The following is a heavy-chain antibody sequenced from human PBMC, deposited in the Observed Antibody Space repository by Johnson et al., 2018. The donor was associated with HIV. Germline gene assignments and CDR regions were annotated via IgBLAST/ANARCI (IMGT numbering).Heavy chain of an antibody. J-gene: IGHJ3*02. D-gene: IGHD5-18*01. CDR3: AKARGYSYGGDAFDI. Sequence: VQLVESGGGLVKPGGSLRLSCAASGFTFSDYYMTWVRQAPGKGLEWVSVIFIGGSPYYGDSVKGRFTISSDNSKNTVYLQMNSLRAEDTAVYYCAKARGYSYGGDAFDIWGQGTMVTVSS. V-gene: IGHV3-66*01. CDR1: GFTFSDYY. CDR2: IFIGGSP.